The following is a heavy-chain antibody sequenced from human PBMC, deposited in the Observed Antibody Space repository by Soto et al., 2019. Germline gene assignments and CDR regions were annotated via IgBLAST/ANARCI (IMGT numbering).Heavy chain of an antibody. D-gene: IGHD6-6*01. V-gene: IGHV3-21*01. CDR1: GFTFSSYA. CDR2: ISSSSSYI. Sequence: PGGSLRLSCAASGFTFSSYAMSWVRQAPGKGLEWVSSISSSSSYIYYADSVKGRFTISRDNAKNSLYLQMNSLRAEDTAVYYCASSILYSSSDHDAFDIWGQGTMVTVSS. J-gene: IGHJ3*02. CDR3: ASSILYSSSDHDAFDI.